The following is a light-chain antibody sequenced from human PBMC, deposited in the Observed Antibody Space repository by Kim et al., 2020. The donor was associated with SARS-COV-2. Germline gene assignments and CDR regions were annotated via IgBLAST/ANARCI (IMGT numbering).Light chain of an antibody. CDR3: QAWDSSTFYV. CDR1: KLGDKY. Sequence: SYELTQPPSVSVSPGQTARITCSGDKLGDKYTCWYQLKPGQSPLLVMYEDNKRPSGIPERFSGSNSGNTATLTISGTQAVDEADYYCQAWDSSTFYVFGTGTKVTVL. V-gene: IGLV3-1*01. CDR2: EDN. J-gene: IGLJ1*01.